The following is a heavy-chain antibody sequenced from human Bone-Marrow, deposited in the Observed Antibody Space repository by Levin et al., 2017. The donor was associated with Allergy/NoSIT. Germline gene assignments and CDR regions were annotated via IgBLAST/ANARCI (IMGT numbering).Heavy chain of an antibody. CDR3: ATLIAGAGGRGS. D-gene: IGHD3-16*02. J-gene: IGHJ5*02. CDR2: IYTAGST. CDR1: GGSISSGNNH. V-gene: IGHV4-31*03. Sequence: KTSETLSLTCSVSGGSISSGNNHWSWIRQHPGKGLEWIGYIYTAGSTYYNPSLSSRVAISLDTSRNQFSLNLDSVTAADTAVYYCATLIAGAGGRGSWGQGTLVTVSS.